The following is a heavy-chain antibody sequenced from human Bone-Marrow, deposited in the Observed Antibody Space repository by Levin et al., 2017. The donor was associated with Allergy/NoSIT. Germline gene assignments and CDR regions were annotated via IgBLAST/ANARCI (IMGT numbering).Heavy chain of an antibody. J-gene: IGHJ4*02. D-gene: IGHD1-7*01. CDR2: IKTKPNNYAT. CDR3: TRPTTTADS. Sequence: PGGSLRLSCAASGFTFSGSAMHWVRQASGKGLEWVGRIKTKPNNYATTYAASVQGRFTISRDDSKNTAYLQMNSLKTEDTAVYYCTRPTTTADSWGQGTLVTVSS. V-gene: IGHV3-73*01. CDR1: GFTFSGSA.